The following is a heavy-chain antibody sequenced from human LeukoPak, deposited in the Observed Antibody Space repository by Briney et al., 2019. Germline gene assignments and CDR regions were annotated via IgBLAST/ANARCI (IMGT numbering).Heavy chain of an antibody. J-gene: IGHJ4*02. Sequence: GASVKVSCKASGYTFTGYYMHWVRQAPGQGLEWMGWINPNSGGTNYAQKFQGRVTMTRDTSISTAYVELSRLRSDDTAVYYCARGGLLWFGDPTLIFDYWGQGTLVTVSS. CDR2: INPNSGGT. D-gene: IGHD3-10*01. V-gene: IGHV1-2*02. CDR1: GYTFTGYY. CDR3: ARGGLLWFGDPTLIFDY.